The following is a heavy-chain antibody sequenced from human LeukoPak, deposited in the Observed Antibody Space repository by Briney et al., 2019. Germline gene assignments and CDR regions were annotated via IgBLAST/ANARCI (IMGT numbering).Heavy chain of an antibody. CDR1: GASMGRFY. J-gene: IGHJ5*02. D-gene: IGHD6-13*01. V-gene: IGHV4-34*01. CDR3: ARGSRIAATISQFDP. Sequence: SLTRVVSGASMGRFYMRWVRQPLGKGLEWIGKINHSGSTNYNPPLKPRVTISGHTSKNQVSLKLSSVTAADTAVYYCARGSRIAATISQFDPWGQGTLVTVSS. CDR2: INHSGST.